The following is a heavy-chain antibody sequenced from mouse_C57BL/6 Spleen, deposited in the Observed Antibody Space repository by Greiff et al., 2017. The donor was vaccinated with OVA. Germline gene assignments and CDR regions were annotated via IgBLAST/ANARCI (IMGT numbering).Heavy chain of an antibody. J-gene: IGHJ4*01. Sequence: EVQLQQSGPELVKPGALVKIPCKASGYTFTDYNMDWVKQSHGKSLEWIGDINPNNGGTIYNQKFKGKATLTVDKSSSTAYMELRSLTSEDTAVYYCARGGYTKGDYAMDYWGQGTSVTVSS. CDR2: INPNNGGT. CDR3: ARGGYTKGDYAMDY. D-gene: IGHD3-1*01. CDR1: GYTFTDYN. V-gene: IGHV1-18*01.